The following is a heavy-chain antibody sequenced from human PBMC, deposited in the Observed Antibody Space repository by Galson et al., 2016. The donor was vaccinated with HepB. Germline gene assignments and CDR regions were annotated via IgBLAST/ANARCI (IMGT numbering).Heavy chain of an antibody. V-gene: IGHV3-30*18. Sequence: SLRLSCAASGFTFSRSDVYWVRQAPGKGLEWVAVTSYDGSNEYYADSVKGRFTISRDNSKNTLYLQMNSLRAKDTAVYYCAKPETRPYDILTGYSHFDYWGQGTLVTVSS. D-gene: IGHD3-9*01. CDR1: GFTFSRSD. CDR3: AKPETRPYDILTGYSHFDY. CDR2: TSYDGSNE. J-gene: IGHJ4*02.